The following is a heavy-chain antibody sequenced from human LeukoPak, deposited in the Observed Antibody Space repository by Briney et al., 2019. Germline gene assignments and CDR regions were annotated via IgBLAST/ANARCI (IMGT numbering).Heavy chain of an antibody. J-gene: IGHJ4*02. CDR3: ARDKYYDFWSGYYTGEYYFDY. V-gene: IGHV1-46*01. CDR2: TNPSGGST. CDR1: GYTFTSYY. D-gene: IGHD3-3*01. Sequence: ASVKVSCKASGYTFTSYYMHWVRQAPGQGHEWMGITNPSGGSTSYAQKFQGRVTMTRDTSTSTVYMELSSLRSEDTAVYYCARDKYYDFWSGYYTGEYYFDYWGQGTLVTVSS.